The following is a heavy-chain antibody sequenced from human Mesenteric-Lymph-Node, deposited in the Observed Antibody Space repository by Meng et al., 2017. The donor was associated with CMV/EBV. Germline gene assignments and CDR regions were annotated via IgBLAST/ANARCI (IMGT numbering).Heavy chain of an antibody. Sequence: GESLKISCAASGLTFSNAWMSWVRQAPGKGLEWVGRIKSKSDGGTTDYAAPVKGRFTISRDDSKDTLFLQINGLKTEDTAVYYCTKGGGEGPKTYYDFWTGYPRYDFFDYWGQGTLVTVSS. J-gene: IGHJ4*02. CDR2: IKSKSDGGTT. CDR3: TKGGGEGPKTYYDFWTGYPRYDFFDY. D-gene: IGHD3-3*01. CDR1: GLTFSNAW. V-gene: IGHV3-15*01.